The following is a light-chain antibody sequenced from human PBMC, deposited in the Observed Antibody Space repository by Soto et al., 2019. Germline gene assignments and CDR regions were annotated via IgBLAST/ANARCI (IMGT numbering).Light chain of an antibody. CDR3: QQRYSWPLT. CDR1: QSVSSSY. CDR2: GAS. J-gene: IGKJ5*01. V-gene: IGKV3D-20*02. Sequence: EIVLTQSPGTLSLSPGERATLSCRASQSVSSSYLAWYQQKPGQAPRLLIYGASSRATGIPDRFSGSGSGTDFTLTISSLEPEDFAVYYCQQRYSWPLTFGQGTRLDIK.